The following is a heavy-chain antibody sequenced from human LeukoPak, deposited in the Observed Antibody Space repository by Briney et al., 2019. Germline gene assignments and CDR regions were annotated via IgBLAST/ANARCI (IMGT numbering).Heavy chain of an antibody. J-gene: IGHJ4*02. V-gene: IGHV3-30*18. CDR3: VKDRAGTYFDY. CDR2: ISYDGTNK. D-gene: IGHD3-10*01. CDR1: GFTFTNYD. Sequence: QSGESLRLSCAASGFTFTNYDMHWVRQAPGKGLHWVAVISYDGTNKYYADSVKGRFTISRDDSKNTLYLQMNSLRAEDTAVYYCVKDRAGTYFDYWGQGTLVTVSS.